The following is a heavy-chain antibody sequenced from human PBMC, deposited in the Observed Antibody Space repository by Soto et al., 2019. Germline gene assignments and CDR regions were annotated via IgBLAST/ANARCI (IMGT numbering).Heavy chain of an antibody. V-gene: IGHV4-39*07. CDR1: GGSISSSSYY. CDR3: RVVIRLGGMDV. Sequence: SETLSLTCTVSGGSISSSSYYWGWIRQPPGKGLEWIGSIYYSGSTYYNPSLKSRVTISVDTSKNQFSLKLSSVTAADTAVYYCRVVIRLGGMDVWGQGTTVTVSS. J-gene: IGHJ6*02. CDR2: IYYSGST. D-gene: IGHD3-3*01.